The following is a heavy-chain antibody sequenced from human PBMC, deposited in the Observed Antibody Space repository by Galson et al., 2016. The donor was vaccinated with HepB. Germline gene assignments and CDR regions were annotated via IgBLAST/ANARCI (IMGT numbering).Heavy chain of an antibody. CDR2: MNPNSGDT. CDR1: GYTFTGYY. Sequence: SVKVSCKASGYTFTGYYTHWVRQAPGQGLEWMGWMNPNSGDTKYAQKFQGRVTMTRDTSISTAYMEMSRLRSDDTAVYYCARTESWGSGGGYFYYGMDVWGQGTTVTVSS. V-gene: IGHV1-2*02. D-gene: IGHD7-27*01. CDR3: ARTESWGSGGGYFYYGMDV. J-gene: IGHJ6*02.